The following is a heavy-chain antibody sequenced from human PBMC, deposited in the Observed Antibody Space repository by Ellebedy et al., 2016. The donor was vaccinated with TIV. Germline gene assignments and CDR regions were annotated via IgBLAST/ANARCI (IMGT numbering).Heavy chain of an antibody. CDR3: ARDYVKNYGMDV. D-gene: IGHD3-16*01. J-gene: IGHJ6*02. CDR1: GGSISSSSYY. Sequence: GSLRLXXTVSGGSISSSSYYWGWIRQPPGKGLEWIGYIYYSGSTNYNPSLKSRVTISVDTSKNQFSLKLSSVTAADTAVYYCARDYVKNYGMDVWGQGTTVTVSS. V-gene: IGHV4-61*01. CDR2: IYYSGST.